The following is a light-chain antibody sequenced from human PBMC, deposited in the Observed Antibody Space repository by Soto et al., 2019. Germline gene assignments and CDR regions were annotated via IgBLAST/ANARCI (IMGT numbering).Light chain of an antibody. CDR3: QQYGSSPMYT. CDR1: QSVSSSY. V-gene: IGKV3-20*01. J-gene: IGKJ2*01. CDR2: GAS. Sequence: EIVLTQSPGTLSLSPGERATLSCRASQSVSSSYLAWYQQKPGQAPRLLIYGASSRATGIPDRFSGSGSGTDFTLTISRLEPEVFAVYYCQQYGSSPMYTFGQGTKLEIK.